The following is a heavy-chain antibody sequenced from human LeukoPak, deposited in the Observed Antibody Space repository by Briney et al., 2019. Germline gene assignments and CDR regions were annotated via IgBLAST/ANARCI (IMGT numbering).Heavy chain of an antibody. J-gene: IGHJ5*02. Sequence: SQTLSLTCAISGDSVSSGTTTWNWIRQSPSRGLEWLGRTYYRSKWHNDYAVSVKSRITISPDTSKNQLSLQLNSVIPENTAVYFCAKVEPTKGWFDPWGQGTLVIVSP. V-gene: IGHV6-1*01. CDR1: GDSVSSGTTT. CDR3: AKVEPTKGWFDP. CDR2: TYYRSKWHN. D-gene: IGHD1-1*01.